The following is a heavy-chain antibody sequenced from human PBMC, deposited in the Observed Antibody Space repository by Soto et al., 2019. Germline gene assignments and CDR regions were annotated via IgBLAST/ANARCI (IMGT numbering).Heavy chain of an antibody. D-gene: IGHD4-17*01. J-gene: IGHJ4*02. CDR2: FDPEDGET. CDR1: GYTFTSND. V-gene: IGHV1-24*01. Sequence: ASVKVSCKASGYTFTSNDNNWVRQATGQGLEWMGGFDPEDGETIYAQKFQGRVTMTEDTSTDTAYMELSSLRSEDTAVYYCATVPYGDYPDYWGQGTLVTVSS. CDR3: ATVPYGDYPDY.